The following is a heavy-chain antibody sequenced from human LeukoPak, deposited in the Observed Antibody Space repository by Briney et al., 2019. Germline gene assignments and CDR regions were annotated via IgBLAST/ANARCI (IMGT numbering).Heavy chain of an antibody. CDR3: ARGSSWSAVHMDV. J-gene: IGHJ6*03. D-gene: IGHD6-13*01. Sequence: ASVKVSCKASGYTFTTSALHWVRQAPGQRLAWMGWINAGNGNTKYSQKFQDRVTITRDTSASTVYMELSSLRSEDTAVYYCARGSSWSAVHMDVWGKGTTVTVSS. CDR2: INAGNGNT. CDR1: GYTFTTSA. V-gene: IGHV1-3*01.